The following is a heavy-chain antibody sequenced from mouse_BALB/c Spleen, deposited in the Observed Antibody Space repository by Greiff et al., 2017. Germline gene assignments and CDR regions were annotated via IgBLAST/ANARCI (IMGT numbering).Heavy chain of an antibody. V-gene: IGHV5-6-4*01. CDR2: ISSGGSYT. J-gene: IGHJ4*01. D-gene: IGHD2-1*01. Sequence: EVKLMESGGGLVKPGGSLKLSCAASGFTFSSYTMSWVRQTPEKRLEWVATISSGGSYTYYPDSVKGRFTISRDNAKNTLYLQMSSLKSEDTAMYYCTRDQGYGNLYAMDYWGQGTSVTVSS. CDR3: TRDQGYGNLYAMDY. CDR1: GFTFSSYT.